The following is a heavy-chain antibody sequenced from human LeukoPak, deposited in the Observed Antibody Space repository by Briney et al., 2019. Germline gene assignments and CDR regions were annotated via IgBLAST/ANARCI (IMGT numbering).Heavy chain of an antibody. Sequence: GASVKVSCKASGYTFTGYYMHWVRQAPGQGLEWMGWINPNSGGTNYAQKFQGRVTMTRDTSTSTAYMELRSLRSDDTAVYYCARDGYFDWCPPNDAFDIWGQGTMVTVSS. CDR3: ARDGYFDWCPPNDAFDI. CDR1: GYTFTGYY. CDR2: INPNSGGT. D-gene: IGHD3-9*01. V-gene: IGHV1-2*02. J-gene: IGHJ3*02.